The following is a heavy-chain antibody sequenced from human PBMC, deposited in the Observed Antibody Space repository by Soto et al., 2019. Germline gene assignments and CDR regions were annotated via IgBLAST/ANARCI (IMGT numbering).Heavy chain of an antibody. Sequence: SETLSLTSTVSGGSISSGGYYWSWIRQHPGKGLEWIGYIYYSGSTYYNPSLKSRVTISVDTSKNQFSLKLSSVTAADTAVYYCARDPVGLYGMDVWGQGTTVTVSS. D-gene: IGHD3-16*01. J-gene: IGHJ6*02. CDR1: GGSISSGGYY. CDR3: ARDPVGLYGMDV. V-gene: IGHV4-31*03. CDR2: IYYSGST.